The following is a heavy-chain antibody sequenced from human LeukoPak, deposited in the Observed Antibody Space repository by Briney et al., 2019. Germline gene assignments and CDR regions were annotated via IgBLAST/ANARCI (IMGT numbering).Heavy chain of an antibody. CDR2: FDPEDGET. CDR3: ARARGVGSGWPIGY. CDR1: GYTLTELS. V-gene: IGHV1-24*01. Sequence: ASVKVSCKVSGYTLTELSMLWVRQAPGKGLEWMGGFDPEDGETIYAQKFQGRVTMTEDTSTDTAYMELSSLRSEDMAVYYCARARGVGSGWPIGYWGQGTLVTVSS. D-gene: IGHD6-19*01. J-gene: IGHJ4*02.